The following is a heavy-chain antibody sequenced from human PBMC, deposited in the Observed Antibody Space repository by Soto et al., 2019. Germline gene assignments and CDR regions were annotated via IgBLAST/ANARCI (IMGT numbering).Heavy chain of an antibody. D-gene: IGHD2-2*02. V-gene: IGHV5-10-1*01. CDR3: ARHDCSSTSCYNFGMDV. J-gene: IGHJ6*02. Sequence: LKISCKGSEYSFTTKWISWVRQMPGKGLEWMGRIDPTDSYTKYSPSFQGHVTISADKSITTAYLQWSSLKASDTAMYYCARHDCSSTSCYNFGMDVWGQGTTVTVSS. CDR2: IDPTDSYT. CDR1: EYSFTTKW.